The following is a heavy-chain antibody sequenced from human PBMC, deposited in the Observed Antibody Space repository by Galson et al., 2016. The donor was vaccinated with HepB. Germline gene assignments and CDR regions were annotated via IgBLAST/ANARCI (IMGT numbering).Heavy chain of an antibody. V-gene: IGHV4-39*01. Sequence: SETLSLTCSVSGASVSSNSFYWAWTRQPPGKGLEWIGSIYYSGRTYNNPSLKSRVTMSVDTSKNYFSLKLTSVTAADTAGYYCARQTITAAGDYWGQGTLVTVSS. CDR2: IYYSGRT. D-gene: IGHD6-13*01. J-gene: IGHJ4*02. CDR1: GASVSSNSFY. CDR3: ARQTITAAGDY.